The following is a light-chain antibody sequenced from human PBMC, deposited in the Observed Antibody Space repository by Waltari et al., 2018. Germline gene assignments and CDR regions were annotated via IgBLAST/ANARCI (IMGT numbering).Light chain of an antibody. Sequence: DIQMTQSPSSLSASVGDRLTITCRASQTIFSDLNWYQQRPGKAPELLIFRASTLHSGVPSRFSGSGSGTDFTLTISSLQPEDFATYYCQQSYTTPLTFGGGT. CDR3: QQSYTTPLT. J-gene: IGKJ4*02. CDR2: RAS. V-gene: IGKV1-39*01. CDR1: QTIFSD.